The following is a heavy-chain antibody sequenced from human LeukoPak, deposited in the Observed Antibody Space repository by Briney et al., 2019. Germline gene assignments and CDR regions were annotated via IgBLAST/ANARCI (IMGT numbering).Heavy chain of an antibody. J-gene: IGHJ4*02. CDR2: IYVGGSA. CDR3: ARDRRGPFDY. V-gene: IGHV3-53*01. D-gene: IGHD3-10*01. CDR1: GFTVSNNY. Sequence: GGSLRLSCAASGFTVSNNYMSWVRQTPGKGLEWVSVIYVGGSAYYADSVKGRFTISGDSSKNTLYLQMNSLRAEDTAVYYCARDRRGPFDYWGQGTLVTVSS.